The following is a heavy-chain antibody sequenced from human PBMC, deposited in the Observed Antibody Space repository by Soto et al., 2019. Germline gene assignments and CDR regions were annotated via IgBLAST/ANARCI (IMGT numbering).Heavy chain of an antibody. CDR3: ARGPSFGYDSSGYYRPEFDH. J-gene: IGHJ4*02. D-gene: IGHD3-22*01. CDR1: GYTFTTYY. V-gene: IGHV1-46*01. Sequence: QVQLVQSGAEVKKPGASVKVSCKASGYTFTTYYMHWVRQAPGQGLEWMGIINPGGATTNYAQKCQGGVTMIRDESASSVYMELRSRRSEDTAVYYCARGPSFGYDSSGYYRPEFDHWGQRTLVTVSS. CDR2: INPGGATT.